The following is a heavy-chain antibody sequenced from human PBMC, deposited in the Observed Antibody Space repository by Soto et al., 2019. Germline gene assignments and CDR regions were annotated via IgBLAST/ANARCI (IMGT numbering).Heavy chain of an antibody. CDR3: ARDQLYYNDISGRPLNAFDV. CDR1: GFTFSDYG. J-gene: IGHJ3*01. D-gene: IGHD3-22*01. CDR2: IGIGSSTK. Sequence: GGSLRLSCAASGFTFSDYGMNWVRQAPGKGLEWVSYIGIGSSTKYYADSVKGRFTISRDNAKNSLYLQMNSLRAEDTAVYYCARDQLYYNDISGRPLNAFDVWGQGTMVTVSS. V-gene: IGHV3-48*01.